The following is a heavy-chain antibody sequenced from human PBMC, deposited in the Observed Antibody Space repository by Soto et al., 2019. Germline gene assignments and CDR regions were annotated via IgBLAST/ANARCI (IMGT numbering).Heavy chain of an antibody. D-gene: IGHD3-16*02. J-gene: IGHJ3*02. V-gene: IGHV1-69*12. CDR1: GGTFSSYA. CDR3: ASLGSTLGGVFVEGDAFDI. CDR2: IIPILGTA. Sequence: QVQLVQSGAEVKKPGSSVKVSCKASGGTFSSYAISWVRQAPGQGLEWMGGIIPILGTANNAQKCQGRVTKTADESTSPAYMELSIMRAEDTAVYYCASLGSTLGGVFVEGDAFDIWGQGTMVTVSS.